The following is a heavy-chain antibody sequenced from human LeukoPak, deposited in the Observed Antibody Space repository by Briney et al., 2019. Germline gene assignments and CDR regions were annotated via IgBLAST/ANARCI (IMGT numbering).Heavy chain of an antibody. D-gene: IGHD5-18*01. Sequence: ASVKVTCEASGYTFTGYYMHWVRRAPRRGLEWMGWINPNSGGTNYAQKFQGRVTMTRDTSISAAYMELSRLSSGDTAVYHCARDCGATAMGAGGYWGRGTLVSVSS. J-gene: IGHJ4*02. CDR1: GYTFTGYY. CDR3: ARDCGATAMGAGGY. CDR2: INPNSGGT. V-gene: IGHV1-2*02.